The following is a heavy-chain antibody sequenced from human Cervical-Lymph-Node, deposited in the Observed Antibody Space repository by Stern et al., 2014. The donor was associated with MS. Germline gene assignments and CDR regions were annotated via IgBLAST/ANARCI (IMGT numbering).Heavy chain of an antibody. Sequence: VHLVESGGGVVQPGRSLRLSCAASGFTFNTYGMHWVRQASGKGLEWVAVIWYDGSYTFYSDAVKGRFTVSRDDSKSTLFLQMNSLRAEDTAVYYCASSIVAAEYFNHWCQGTLVTVSS. J-gene: IGHJ1*01. CDR3: ASSIVAAEYFNH. D-gene: IGHD6-13*01. CDR2: IWYDGSYT. CDR1: GFTFNTYG. V-gene: IGHV3-33*01.